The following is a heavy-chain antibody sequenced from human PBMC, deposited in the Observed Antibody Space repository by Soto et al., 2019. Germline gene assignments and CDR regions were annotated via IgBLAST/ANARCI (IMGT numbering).Heavy chain of an antibody. J-gene: IGHJ2*01. CDR1: GGSFSGYY. Sequence: QVQLQQWGAGLLKPSETLSLTCAVYGGSFSGYYWSWIRQPPGKGLEWIGEINHSGSTNYNPSLKSRVTISVDTSKNQFSLKLSSVTAADTAVYYCARGLGGYCSGGSCYPPYWYFDLWGRGTLVTLSS. D-gene: IGHD2-15*01. V-gene: IGHV4-34*01. CDR2: INHSGST. CDR3: ARGLGGYCSGGSCYPPYWYFDL.